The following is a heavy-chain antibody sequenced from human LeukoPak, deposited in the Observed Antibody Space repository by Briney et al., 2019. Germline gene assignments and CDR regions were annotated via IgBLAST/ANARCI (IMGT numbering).Heavy chain of an antibody. V-gene: IGHV3-23*01. CDR2: ISGSGGST. CDR1: GFTFSSYA. CDR3: ATNYGDYAWGGY. J-gene: IGHJ4*02. Sequence: GGSLRLSRAASGFTFSSYAMSWVLQAPGKGLEWVSAISGSGGSTYYADSVKGRFTISRDNSKNTLYLQMNSLRAEDTAVYYCATNYGDYAWGGYWGQGTLVTVSS. D-gene: IGHD4-17*01.